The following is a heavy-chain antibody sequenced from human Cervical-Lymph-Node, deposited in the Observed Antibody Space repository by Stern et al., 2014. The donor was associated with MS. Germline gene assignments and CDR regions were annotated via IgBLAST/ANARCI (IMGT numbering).Heavy chain of an antibody. CDR2: LIPFIGAT. CDR3: AFRRSYYVS. CDR1: GDTFSSSA. J-gene: IGHJ5*02. V-gene: IGHV1-69*01. Sequence: VQLEQSGPEVKKPGPSVKVSCKPSGDTFSSSALSWARHAHAPGLERAGGLIPFIGATRHAQKFPGRVTITPGESTDTAFMAMRSLRSDNASVYYCAFRRSYYVSWGQGTLISVSS. D-gene: IGHD4-11*01.